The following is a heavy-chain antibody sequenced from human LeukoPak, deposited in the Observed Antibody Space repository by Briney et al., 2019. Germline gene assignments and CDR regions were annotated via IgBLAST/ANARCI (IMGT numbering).Heavy chain of an antibody. CDR3: AGSLGYCTSNVCYLKY. Sequence: ASVKVSCKTSGYSENFYGITWVRQVAGQGLEWMGWISAQHGQTEYAPNSQDRVTMTTDTDTSTAYMELRSLRADDTAVYYCAGSLGYCTSNVCYLKYWGQGTLVTVSS. D-gene: IGHD2-8*01. J-gene: IGHJ4*02. V-gene: IGHV1-18*01. CDR1: GYSENFYG. CDR2: ISAQHGQT.